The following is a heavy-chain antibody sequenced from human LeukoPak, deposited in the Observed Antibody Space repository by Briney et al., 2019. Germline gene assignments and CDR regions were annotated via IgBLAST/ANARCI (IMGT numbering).Heavy chain of an antibody. CDR1: GYSISSGYY. J-gene: IGHJ4*02. CDR3: ARLVYFSGYTGYFDY. CDR2: IYHSGST. Sequence: PSETLSLTCAVSGYSISSGYYWGWIRQPPGKGLEWIGSIYHSGSTYYNPSLKSRVTISVDTSKNQFSLKLSSVTAADTAVYYCARLVYFSGYTGYFDYWGQGTLVTVSS. V-gene: IGHV4-38-2*01. D-gene: IGHD6-25*01.